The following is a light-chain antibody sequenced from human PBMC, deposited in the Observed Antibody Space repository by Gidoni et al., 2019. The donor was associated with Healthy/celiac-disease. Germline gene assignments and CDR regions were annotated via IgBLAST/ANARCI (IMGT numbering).Light chain of an antibody. CDR1: SSDVGSYNL. Sequence: QSALTHPASVPGHPGQSITISCTGTSSDVGSYNLVSWYQQHPGKAPKLMIYDVSKRPSGVSNRFSGSKSGNTASLTISGLQAEDEADYYCCSYAGSSTVVFGGGTKLTVL. V-gene: IGLV2-23*02. CDR2: DVS. CDR3: CSYAGSSTVV. J-gene: IGLJ2*01.